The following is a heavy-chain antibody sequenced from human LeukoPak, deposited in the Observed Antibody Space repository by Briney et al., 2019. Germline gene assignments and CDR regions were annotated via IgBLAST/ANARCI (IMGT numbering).Heavy chain of an antibody. J-gene: IGHJ6*02. Sequence: PSETLSLTCTVSGGSISNYYWSWIRQPPGKGLEWIGYISYSGSTNYNPSLRSRVAISEDTSRNQFSLRLNSVTAADTAVYYCARHIPVIWSSGSYYGMDVWGQGTTVTVSS. V-gene: IGHV4-59*08. CDR1: GGSISNYY. CDR3: ARHIPVIWSSGSYYGMDV. CDR2: ISYSGST. D-gene: IGHD3-3*01.